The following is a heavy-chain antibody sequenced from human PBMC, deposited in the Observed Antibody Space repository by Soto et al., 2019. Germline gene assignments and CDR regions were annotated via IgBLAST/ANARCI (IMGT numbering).Heavy chain of an antibody. J-gene: IGHJ4*02. Sequence: EVQLLESGGGLVQPGGSLRLSCVASGFTFNNYVMSWVRQAPGKGLEWVSAISGSGDSTYYADSVKGRLTISRDNSKNTLCLQMNGLRAEDTALYYCVKGSATYRPYYFDHGGQGSLVTVSS. V-gene: IGHV3-23*01. D-gene: IGHD2-15*01. CDR1: GFTFNNYV. CDR2: ISGSGDST. CDR3: VKGSATYRPYYFDH.